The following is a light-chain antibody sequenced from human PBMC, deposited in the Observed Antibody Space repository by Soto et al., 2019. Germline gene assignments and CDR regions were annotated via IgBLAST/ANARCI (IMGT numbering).Light chain of an antibody. CDR2: SNT. V-gene: IGLV1-47*02. CDR1: SSNIGSNY. Sequence: QPVLTQPPSASGTPGQRVTISCSGSSSNIGSNYVYWYQQVPGTAPELLIYSNTQRPSGVPDRFSGSKSGTSASLAISGLRSEDEADYYCAAWDDSLSGPVFGGGTKLTVL. J-gene: IGLJ3*02. CDR3: AAWDDSLSGPV.